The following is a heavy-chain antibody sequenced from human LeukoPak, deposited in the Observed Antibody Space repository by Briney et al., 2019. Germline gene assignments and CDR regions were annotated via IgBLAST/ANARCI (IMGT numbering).Heavy chain of an antibody. Sequence: GGSLRLSCAASGLTFSSYGMHWVRQAPGKGLEWVAVISYDGSNKYYADSVKGRFTISRDNSKNTLYLQMNSLRAEDTAVYYCARVAVGASDYWGQGTLVTVSS. CDR2: ISYDGSNK. J-gene: IGHJ4*02. CDR1: GLTFSSYG. V-gene: IGHV3-30*03. D-gene: IGHD1-26*01. CDR3: ARVAVGASDY.